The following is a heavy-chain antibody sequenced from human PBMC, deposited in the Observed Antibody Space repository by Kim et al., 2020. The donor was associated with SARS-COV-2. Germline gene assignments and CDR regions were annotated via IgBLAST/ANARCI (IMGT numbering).Heavy chain of an antibody. D-gene: IGHD5-12*01. CDR1: GFTFSSYA. J-gene: IGHJ5*02. CDR3: ARGGLATSGNWFDP. V-gene: IGHV3-30-3*01. Sequence: GGSLRLSCAASGFTFSSYAMHWVRQAPGKGLEWVAVISYDGSNKYYADSVKGRFTISRDNSKNTLYLQMNSLRAEDTAVYYCARGGLATSGNWFDPWGQG. CDR2: ISYDGSNK.